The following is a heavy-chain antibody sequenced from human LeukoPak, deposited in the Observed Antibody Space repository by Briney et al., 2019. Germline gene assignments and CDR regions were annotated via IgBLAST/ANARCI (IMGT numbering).Heavy chain of an antibody. CDR2: IYTSGST. Sequence: QASETLSLTCTVSGGSISSYYWSWIRQPAGKGLEWIGRIYTSGSTNYNPSLKSRVTMSVDTSKNQFSLKLSSVTAADTAVYYCARGGITMVRGVIITEGWFDPWGQGTLVTVSS. CDR3: ARGGITMVRGVIITEGWFDP. J-gene: IGHJ5*02. V-gene: IGHV4-4*07. CDR1: GGSISSYY. D-gene: IGHD3-10*01.